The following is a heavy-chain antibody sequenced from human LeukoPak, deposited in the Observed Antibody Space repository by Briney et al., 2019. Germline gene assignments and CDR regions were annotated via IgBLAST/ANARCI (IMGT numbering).Heavy chain of an antibody. J-gene: IGHJ3*02. CDR1: GYSFTSYW. CDR3: ARHYQYQLLDAFDI. V-gene: IGHV5-51*01. D-gene: IGHD2-2*01. CDR2: IYPGDSDT. Sequence: GEFLKISCKGSGYSFTSYWIGWVRQMPGKGLEWMGIIYPGDSDTRYSPSFQGQVTISADKSISTACLQWSSLKASDTAMYYCARHYQYQLLDAFDIWGQGTMVTVSS.